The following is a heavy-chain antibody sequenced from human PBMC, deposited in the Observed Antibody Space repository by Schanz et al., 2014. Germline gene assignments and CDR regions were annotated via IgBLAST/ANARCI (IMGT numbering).Heavy chain of an antibody. CDR1: GFTFGNFF. V-gene: IGHV3-7*03. CDR3: AKGRTSMVYDMDV. Sequence: VQLVESGGGVVQRGGSLRLSCAASGFTFGNFFMSWVRQAPGKGLEWVANIKQDGIEKYYVDAVKGRFTISRDNAKNSLFLQMSSLRAEDTALYYCAKGRTSMVYDMDVWGQGTTVTVSS. D-gene: IGHD5-18*01. J-gene: IGHJ6*02. CDR2: IKQDGIEK.